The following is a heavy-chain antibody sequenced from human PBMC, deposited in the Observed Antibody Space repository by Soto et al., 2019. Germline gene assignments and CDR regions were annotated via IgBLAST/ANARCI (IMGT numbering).Heavy chain of an antibody. CDR1: GYTFTSYG. J-gene: IGHJ4*02. V-gene: IGHV1-18*01. Sequence: QVQLVQSGAEVKKPGASVKVSCKASGYTFTSYGISWVRQAPGQGLEGMGWISAYNGNTNYEHKLQGRVTMTTDTSMSRGYMDPRRLRSADTAVYYCARGTTVETGTYWGQGTLGTVS. CDR2: ISAYNGNT. CDR3: ARGTTVETGTY. D-gene: IGHD4-17*01.